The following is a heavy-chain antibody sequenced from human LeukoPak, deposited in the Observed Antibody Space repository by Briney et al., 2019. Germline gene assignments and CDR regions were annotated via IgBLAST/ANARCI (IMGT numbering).Heavy chain of an antibody. V-gene: IGHV3-48*03. CDR1: GFTFSSYE. Sequence: GGSLRLSCAASGFTFSSYEMNWDRQAPGKGLEWVSYISSSGTIIHYADSAKGRFTISRDNAKNSLYLQMNSLRAEDTAVYYCARCSGGNCYSGVDVWGQGTTVTVSS. CDR2: ISSSGTII. D-gene: IGHD2-15*01. J-gene: IGHJ6*02. CDR3: ARCSGGNCYSGVDV.